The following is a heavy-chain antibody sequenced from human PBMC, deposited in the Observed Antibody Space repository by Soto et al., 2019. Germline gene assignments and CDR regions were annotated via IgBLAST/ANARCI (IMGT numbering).Heavy chain of an antibody. Sequence: SETLCVTCAGYGGSFSGYYWSWIRQPPGKGLEWIGEINHSGSTNYNPSLKSRVTISVDTSKNQFSLKLSSVTAADTAVYCCARNKSGGDRSSFYSGWYYYYGMACRGQGTSVTVSS. CDR1: GGSFSGYY. V-gene: IGHV4-34*01. CDR2: INHSGST. D-gene: IGHD3-22*01. J-gene: IGHJ6*02. CDR3: ARNKSGGDRSSFYSGWYYYYGMAC.